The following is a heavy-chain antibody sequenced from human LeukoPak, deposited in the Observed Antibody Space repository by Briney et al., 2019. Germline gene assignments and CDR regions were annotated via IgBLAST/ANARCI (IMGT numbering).Heavy chain of an antibody. CDR3: ARQGPPLDY. J-gene: IGHJ4*02. Sequence: PSETLSLACTVSGDSISRSTYYWAWIRQPPGKGLEWIGSVYYGRSPYYNPSLESRATISVDTSKNHFSLKTSSVTAADTAVYYCARQGPPLDYWGQGTLVTISS. CDR2: VYYGRSP. V-gene: IGHV4-39*01. CDR1: GDSISRSTYY.